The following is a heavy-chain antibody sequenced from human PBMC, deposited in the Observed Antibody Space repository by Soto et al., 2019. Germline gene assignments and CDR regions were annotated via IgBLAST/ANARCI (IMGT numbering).Heavy chain of an antibody. CDR1: GYKFINHY. CDR2: INPNGGGT. CDR3: ARDSSASATSYSFDY. D-gene: IGHD3-10*01. Sequence: VKVSCKASGYKFINHYIHWVRQAPGVGLEWMGMINPNGGGTDYAQKFQGRVTMTTDTYANTVHIELSSLRSEDTAVYFCARDSSASATSYSFDYWGQGTLVTVSS. J-gene: IGHJ4*02. V-gene: IGHV1-46*01.